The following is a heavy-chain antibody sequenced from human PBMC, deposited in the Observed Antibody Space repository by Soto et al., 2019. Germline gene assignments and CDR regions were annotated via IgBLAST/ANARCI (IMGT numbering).Heavy chain of an antibody. D-gene: IGHD3-3*01. CDR3: AIPTRGLFGVVISSPIYYGMDV. J-gene: IGHJ6*02. Sequence: ASVKVSCKASGYTFTSYYMHWVRQAPGQGPEWMGIINPSGGSTSYAQKFQGRVTMTRDTSTSTVYMELSSLRSEDTAVYYCAIPTRGLFGVVISSPIYYGMDVWGQGTTVTVSS. CDR1: GYTFTSYY. V-gene: IGHV1-46*01. CDR2: INPSGGST.